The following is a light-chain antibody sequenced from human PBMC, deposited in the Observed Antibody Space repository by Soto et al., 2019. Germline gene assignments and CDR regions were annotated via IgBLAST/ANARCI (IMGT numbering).Light chain of an antibody. J-gene: IGKJ4*01. V-gene: IGKV3-20*01. CDR1: ESVTSNS. CDR3: QQYSSSHT. Sequence: EIVLTQSPGTLSLSPGERATLSCRASESVTSNSLAWYQQKPGQAPRLLIYSVSSRATGIPDRFSGSGSGTDFTLTISGLEPEDFAVYSCQQYSSSHTFGGGTKVDIK. CDR2: SVS.